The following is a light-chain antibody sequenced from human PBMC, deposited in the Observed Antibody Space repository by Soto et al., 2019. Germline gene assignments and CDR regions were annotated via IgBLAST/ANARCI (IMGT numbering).Light chain of an antibody. CDR3: MQALQTPLT. V-gene: IGKV2-28*01. Sequence: DIVMTQSPLSLPVTPGEPASISCRSSQSLLHRNGYNYLDWYLQKPGQSTQVLIYLGSNRASGVPDRFSGSESGTDFILKISRVEAEDVGVYYCMQALQTPLTFGGGTKVEIK. J-gene: IGKJ4*01. CDR1: QSLLHRNGYNY. CDR2: LGS.